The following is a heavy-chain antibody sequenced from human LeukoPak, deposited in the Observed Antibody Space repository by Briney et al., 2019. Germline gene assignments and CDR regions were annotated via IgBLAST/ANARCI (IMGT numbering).Heavy chain of an antibody. J-gene: IGHJ4*02. CDR1: GFTFSSYG. V-gene: IGHV3-30*02. CDR3: AKGRSVVASDLFDY. D-gene: IGHD2-21*01. CDR2: IRYDGSNK. Sequence: GGSLRLSCAASGFTFSSYGMHWVRQAPGKGLEWVAFIRYDGSNKYYADSVKGRFTISRDDAKNSLYLQMNSLRAEDTALYYCAKGRSVVASDLFDYWGQGTLVTVSS.